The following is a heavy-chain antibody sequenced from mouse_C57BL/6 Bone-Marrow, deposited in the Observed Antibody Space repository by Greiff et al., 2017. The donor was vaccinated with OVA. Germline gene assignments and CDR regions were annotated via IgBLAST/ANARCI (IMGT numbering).Heavy chain of an antibody. V-gene: IGHV5-2*01. CDR3: ARQEVYYGNYYAMDY. D-gene: IGHD2-1*01. J-gene: IGHJ4*01. CDR1: EYEFPSHD. CDR2: INSDGGST. Sequence: EVMLVESGGGLVQPGESLKLSCESNEYEFPSHDMSWVRKTPEKRLELVAAINSDGGSTYYPDTMERRFIISRDNTKKTLYPQMSSLRSEDTALYYCARQEVYYGNYYAMDYWGQGTSVTVSS.